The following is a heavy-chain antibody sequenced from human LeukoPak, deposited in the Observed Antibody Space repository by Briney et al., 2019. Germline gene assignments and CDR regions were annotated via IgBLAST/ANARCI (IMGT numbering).Heavy chain of an antibody. J-gene: IGHJ4*02. Sequence: PGGSLRLSWAASGXTFSSYSMNWVRQAPGKGLEWVSSISSSSSYIYYADSVKGRFTISRDNAKNSLYLQMNSLRAEDTAAYYGARGVGIAVAGVFDYWGQGTLVTVSS. CDR1: GXTFSSYS. V-gene: IGHV3-21*01. CDR2: ISSSSSYI. D-gene: IGHD6-19*01. CDR3: ARGVGIAVAGVFDY.